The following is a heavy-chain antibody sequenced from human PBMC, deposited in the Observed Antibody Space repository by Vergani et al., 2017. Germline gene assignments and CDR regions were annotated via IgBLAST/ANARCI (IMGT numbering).Heavy chain of an antibody. J-gene: IGHJ6*03. D-gene: IGHD4-11*01. CDR2: IDHTGRP. Sequence: QVQLQQWGGGLLKPSETLSLTCVVNGGSFTSYHWTWIRQSPGEGLEWVGDIDHTGRPDYNPSLKSRLTMSVAKSRNQFYLTLNSVTATDTAIYFCAGVNTETNGHLYYYYYMDVWGQGTAVTVS. CDR1: GGSFTSYH. V-gene: IGHV4-34*01. CDR3: AGVNTETNGHLYYYYYMDV.